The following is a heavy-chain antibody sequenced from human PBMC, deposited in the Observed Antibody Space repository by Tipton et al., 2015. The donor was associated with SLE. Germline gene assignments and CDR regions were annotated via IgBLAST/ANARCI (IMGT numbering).Heavy chain of an antibody. CDR3: SRGGIADPFDY. Sequence: TLSLTCTVSGGSISSHYWSWIRQPPGKGLDWIGYIYYSGSTNYNPSLKSRVTISVDTSKNQFSLKLSSVTAAGTAVYYCSRGGIADPFDYWGQGTLVTVSS. CDR2: IYYSGST. V-gene: IGHV4-59*11. D-gene: IGHD6-13*01. CDR1: GGSISSHY. J-gene: IGHJ4*02.